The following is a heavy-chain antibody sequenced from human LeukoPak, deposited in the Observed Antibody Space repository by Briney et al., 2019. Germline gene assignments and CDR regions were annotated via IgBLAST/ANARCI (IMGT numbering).Heavy chain of an antibody. Sequence: SETLSLTCAVYGGSFSGYYWCWIRQPPGKGLEWIGEINHSGSTNYNPSLKSRVTISVDTSKNQFSLKLSSVTAADTAVYYCARRGSSLQLYWGLRWYFDYWGQGTLVTVSS. V-gene: IGHV4-34*01. J-gene: IGHJ4*02. CDR2: INHSGST. D-gene: IGHD7-27*01. CDR3: ARRGSSLQLYWGLRWYFDY. CDR1: GGSFSGYY.